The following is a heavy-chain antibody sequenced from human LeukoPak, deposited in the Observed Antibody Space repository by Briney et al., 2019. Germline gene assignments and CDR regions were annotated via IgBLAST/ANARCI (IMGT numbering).Heavy chain of an antibody. V-gene: IGHV1-18*04. CDR2: ISAYNGNT. CDR1: GYTFTGSY. CDR3: ARDRESSYYYGSGGPAKDY. D-gene: IGHD3-10*01. Sequence: ASVMLSCKASGYTFTGSYIHWVRQAPGQGLEWMGWISAYNGNTNYAQKLQGRVTMTTDTSTSTAYMELRSLRSDDTAVYYCARDRESSYYYGSGGPAKDYWGQGTLATVSS. J-gene: IGHJ4*02.